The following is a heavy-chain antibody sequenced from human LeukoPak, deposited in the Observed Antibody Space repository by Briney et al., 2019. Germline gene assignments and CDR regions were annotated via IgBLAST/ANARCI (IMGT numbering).Heavy chain of an antibody. CDR2: ISSSSSYI. CDR3: ASDPRALRLQSYYYYYMDV. D-gene: IGHD5-12*01. J-gene: IGHJ6*03. Sequence: GGSLRLSCAASGFTFSTYSMNWVRQAPGKGLEWVSSISSSSSYIYYADLVKGRFTISRDNAKNSLYLQMNSLRAEDTAVYYCASDPRALRLQSYYYYYMDVWGKGTTVTVSS. CDR1: GFTFSTYS. V-gene: IGHV3-21*01.